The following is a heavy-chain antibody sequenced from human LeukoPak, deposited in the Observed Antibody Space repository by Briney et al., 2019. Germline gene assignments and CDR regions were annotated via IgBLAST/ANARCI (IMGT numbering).Heavy chain of an antibody. D-gene: IGHD1-26*01. J-gene: IGHJ4*02. Sequence: SETLSLTCTVSGGSISSYYWSWIRQPPGKGLEWIGYIYYSGSTNYNPSLKSRVTISVDTSKNQFSLKLSSVTAADTAVYYCARVVSGSYFFDYWGQGTLVTVSS. V-gene: IGHV4-59*01. CDR2: IYYSGST. CDR1: GGSISSYY. CDR3: ARVVSGSYFFDY.